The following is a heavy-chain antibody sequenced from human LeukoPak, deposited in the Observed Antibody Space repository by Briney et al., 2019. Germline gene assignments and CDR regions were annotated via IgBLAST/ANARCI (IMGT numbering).Heavy chain of an antibody. CDR3: ARNVPAAGTPDY. J-gene: IGHJ4*02. D-gene: IGHD6-13*01. Sequence: GRSLRLACAASGFTFSSYSKNWVRQAPGRGLEWGSSMGTSSSYIHNTDSVEGRFTISRDNAKNALYLQMNSLRAEDTAVYYCARNVPAAGTPDYWGQGTLVTVSS. CDR2: MGTSSSYI. CDR1: GFTFSSYS. V-gene: IGHV3-21*01.